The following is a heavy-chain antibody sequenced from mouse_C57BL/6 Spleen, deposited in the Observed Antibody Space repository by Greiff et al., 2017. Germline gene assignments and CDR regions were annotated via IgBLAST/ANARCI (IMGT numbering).Heavy chain of an antibody. J-gene: IGHJ4*01. V-gene: IGHV5-15*01. Sequence: EVHLVESGGGLVQPGGSLKLSCAASGFTFSDYGMAWVRQAPRKGPEWVAFISNLAYSIYYADTVTGRFTISRENAKNTLYLEMSSLRSEDTAMYYCARQDYRMAMDYWGQGTSVTVSS. CDR1: GFTFSDYG. D-gene: IGHD2-12*01. CDR2: ISNLAYSI. CDR3: ARQDYRMAMDY.